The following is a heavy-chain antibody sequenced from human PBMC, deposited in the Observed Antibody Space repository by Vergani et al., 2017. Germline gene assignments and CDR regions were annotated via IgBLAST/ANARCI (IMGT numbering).Heavy chain of an antibody. CDR3: AIPVAGTDAEGPTFDY. V-gene: IGHV3-30*03. CDR1: GFTFSSYG. Sequence: QVQLVESGGGVVQPGRSLRLSCAASGFTFSSYGMHWVRQAPGKGLEWVAVISYDGSNKYYADSVKGRFTISRDNSKNTLYQQMNSLRAEDTAVYYCAIPVAGTDAEGPTFDYWGQGTLVTVSS. D-gene: IGHD6-19*01. J-gene: IGHJ4*02. CDR2: ISYDGSNK.